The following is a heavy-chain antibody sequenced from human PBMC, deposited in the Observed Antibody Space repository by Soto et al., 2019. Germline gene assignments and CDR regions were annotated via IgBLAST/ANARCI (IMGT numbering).Heavy chain of an antibody. CDR1: GYSFTSYW. Sequence: VQLVQSGAEVKKPGESLKISCKGSGYSFTSYWIGWVRQMPGKGLEWMGIIYPGDSDTRFSPSFQGKVTSSADTSISAAYFQWSSLNASDTAMYYCARVHGSGSLYYFAFWGRGTLVTVSS. J-gene: IGHJ4*02. D-gene: IGHD3-10*01. CDR2: IYPGDSDT. CDR3: ARVHGSGSLYYFAF. V-gene: IGHV5-51*03.